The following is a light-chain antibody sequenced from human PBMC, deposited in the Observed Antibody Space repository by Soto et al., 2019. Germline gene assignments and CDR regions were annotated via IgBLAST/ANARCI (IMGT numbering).Light chain of an antibody. J-gene: IGLJ1*01. CDR3: ASWDYRLNGLYV. Sequence: QSVLTQPPSASGTPGQRVTISCSGSSSNIGSNTVNWYQQLPGTAPKRLICSNNQRPSGVPDRFSGSKSGTSAALAISGLQSEDGADYYCASWDYRLNGLYVFGTGTKVTVL. V-gene: IGLV1-44*01. CDR1: SSNIGSNT. CDR2: SNN.